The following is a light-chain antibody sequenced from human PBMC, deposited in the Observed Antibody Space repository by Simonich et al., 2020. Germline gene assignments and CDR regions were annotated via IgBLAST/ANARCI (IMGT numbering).Light chain of an antibody. V-gene: IGKV1-5*03. J-gene: IGKJ5*01. CDR1: QSISSW. CDR2: KAS. CDR3: QQRSNWPP. Sequence: DIQMTQSPSTLSASVGDRVTITCRASQSISSWLAWYQQKPGKAPKLLIYKASSLESGVPSRFSGSGSGTDFTLTISSLEPEDFAVYYCQQRSNWPPFGQGTRLEIK.